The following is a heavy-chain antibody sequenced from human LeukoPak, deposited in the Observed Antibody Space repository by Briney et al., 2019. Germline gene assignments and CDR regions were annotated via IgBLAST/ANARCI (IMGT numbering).Heavy chain of an antibody. CDR1: GFTFSNYA. CDR2: ISTSGEST. J-gene: IGHJ4*02. V-gene: IGHV3-23*01. Sequence: GGSLRLSCAASGFTFSNYAMTWVRQAPGKGLEWVSSISTSGESTYYADSVKGRFTISRDNSKNTLYLHMNSLRAEDTAIYYCAKDALKLCTGTSSNLWGQGTLVTVSS. CDR3: AKDALKLCTGTSSNL. D-gene: IGHD2-2*01.